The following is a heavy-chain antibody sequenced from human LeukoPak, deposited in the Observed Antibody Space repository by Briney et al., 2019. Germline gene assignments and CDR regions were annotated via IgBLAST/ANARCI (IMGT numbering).Heavy chain of an antibody. Sequence: GGSLRLSCAASGFTFSDYYMSWIRQAPGKGLEWVSHISSSRSYTNYADSVKGRFTISRDNAKNSLYLQMNSLRAEDTAVYYCARELSGNYYGMDVWGQGTTVTVSS. CDR1: GFTFSDYY. D-gene: IGHD6-25*01. V-gene: IGHV3-11*06. CDR2: ISSSRSYT. CDR3: ARELSGNYYGMDV. J-gene: IGHJ6*02.